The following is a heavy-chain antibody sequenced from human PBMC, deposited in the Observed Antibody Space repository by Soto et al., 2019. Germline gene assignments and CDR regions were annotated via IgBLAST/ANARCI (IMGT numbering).Heavy chain of an antibody. CDR1: GFTFKNYG. CDR3: TSDISSSWFDF. CDR2: IWYDGSNK. Sequence: QEQLVESGGGVVQPGGSLRLSCAASGFTFKNYGMHWVRQAPGKGLEWVAVIWYDGSNKYYADSVKGRFTISRDNSKNMLYLQMNILRAEDTAVYYCTSDISSSWFDFWGQGTLVIVSS. J-gene: IGHJ4*02. V-gene: IGHV3-33*01. D-gene: IGHD6-13*01.